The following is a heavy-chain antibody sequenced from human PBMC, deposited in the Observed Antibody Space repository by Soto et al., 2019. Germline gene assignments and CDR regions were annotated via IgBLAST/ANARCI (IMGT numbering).Heavy chain of an antibody. V-gene: IGHV4-59*01. CDR1: GGSISSYY. Sequence: PSETLSLTCTVSGGSISSYYWSWIRQPPGKGLEWIGYIYYSGSTNYNPSLKSRVTISVDTSKNQFSLKLSSVTAADTAVYYCARYSSGWYSGPFDYWGQGTLVTVSS. J-gene: IGHJ4*02. CDR3: ARYSSGWYSGPFDY. CDR2: IYYSGST. D-gene: IGHD6-19*01.